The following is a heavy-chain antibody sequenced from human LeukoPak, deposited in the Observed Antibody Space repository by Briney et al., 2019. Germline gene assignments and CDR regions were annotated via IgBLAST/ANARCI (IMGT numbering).Heavy chain of an antibody. CDR3: ATAGNWNDSDYYYYYGMDV. Sequence: SETLSLTCAVYGGSFSGYYWSWIRQPPGKGLEWIGEINHSGSTNYNPSLKSRVTISAGTSKNQFSLKLSSVTAADTAVYYCATAGNWNDSDYYYYYGMDVWGQGTTVTVSS. V-gene: IGHV4-34*01. CDR1: GGSFSGYY. D-gene: IGHD1-1*01. CDR2: INHSGST. J-gene: IGHJ6*02.